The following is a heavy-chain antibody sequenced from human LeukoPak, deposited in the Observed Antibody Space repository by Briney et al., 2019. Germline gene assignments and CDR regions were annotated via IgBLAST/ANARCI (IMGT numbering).Heavy chain of an antibody. CDR2: IYHSGST. CDR3: ARHIVVVPAAITPSWFDP. J-gene: IGHJ5*02. CDR1: GYSISSGYY. Sequence: PSETLSLTCAVSGYSISSGYYWGWIRQPPGKGLEWIGSIYHSGSTYYNPSLKSRVTISVDTSKNQFSLKLSSVTAADTAVYYCARHIVVVPAAITPSWFDPWGQGTLVTVSS. D-gene: IGHD2-2*02. V-gene: IGHV4-38-2*01.